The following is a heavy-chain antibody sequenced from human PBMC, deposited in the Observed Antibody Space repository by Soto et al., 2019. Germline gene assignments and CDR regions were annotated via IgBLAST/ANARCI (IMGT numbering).Heavy chain of an antibody. Sequence: QITLNESGPTQVKPRQTLTLTCTFSGFSLTTSGVGVGWIRQSPGKAPAWLALIYWDDDKRYSPSLKSRLTSTKDTAKSQVVLTMADLDPADTATYYCAHRVLRTVFGLVTTTAIYFDFWGQGTPGAVSS. CDR1: GFSLTTSGVG. CDR3: AHRVLRTVFGLVTTTAIYFDF. V-gene: IGHV2-5*02. D-gene: IGHD3-3*01. J-gene: IGHJ4*02. CDR2: IYWDDDK.